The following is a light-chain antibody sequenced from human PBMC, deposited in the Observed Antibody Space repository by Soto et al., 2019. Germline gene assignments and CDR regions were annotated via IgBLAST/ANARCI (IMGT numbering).Light chain of an antibody. V-gene: IGKV3-15*01. J-gene: IGKJ1*01. CDR3: QQYSKWPPWT. CDR2: RAS. CDR1: QSLNGN. Sequence: EIVMTQSPATLSLSPGERATPSCRASQSLNGNVAWYQQKPGQAPRLLIYRASTRATGVPGRFSASGSGTDFTLTISSLQSEDSAVYYCQQYSKWPPWTFGPGTKVDIK.